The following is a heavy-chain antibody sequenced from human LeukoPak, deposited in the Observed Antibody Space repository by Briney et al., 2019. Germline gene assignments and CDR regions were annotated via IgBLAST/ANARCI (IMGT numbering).Heavy chain of an antibody. CDR3: ARTVLGDYGIIYYYYYMDV. CDR2: IYYSGST. J-gene: IGHJ6*03. V-gene: IGHV4-59*01. D-gene: IGHD4-17*01. Sequence: KPSETLSLTCTVSGGSISSYYWSWIRQPPGKGLEWIGYIYYSGSTNYNPSLKSRVTISVDTSKNQFSLKLSSVTAADTAVYYCARTVLGDYGIIYYYYYMDVWGKGTTVTVSS. CDR1: GGSISSYY.